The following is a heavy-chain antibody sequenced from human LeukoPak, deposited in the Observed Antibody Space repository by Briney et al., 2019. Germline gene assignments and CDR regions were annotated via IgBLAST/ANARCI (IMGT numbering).Heavy chain of an antibody. CDR3: ACSGPYSNGGVMNDY. D-gene: IGHD6-19*01. CDR1: GFTVSSKY. Sequence: PGVSLRLSCAASGFTVSSKYMSWVRQAQGRGLEWVSVIYSGGGTSYADSVKGRFTISRDTSKNTLYLQMNSLRADDTAVYYCACSGPYSNGGVMNDYWGQGTLVTVSS. V-gene: IGHV3-66*01. J-gene: IGHJ4*02. CDR2: IYSGGGT.